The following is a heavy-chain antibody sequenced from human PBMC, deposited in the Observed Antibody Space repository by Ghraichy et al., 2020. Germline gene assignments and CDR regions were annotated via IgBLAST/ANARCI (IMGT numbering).Heavy chain of an antibody. CDR1: GFSFSSYA. V-gene: IGHV3-23*01. D-gene: IGHD6-19*01. CDR2: ISGGASST. Sequence: GGSLRLSCAASGFSFSSYAMSWVRQAPGKGLEWVAAISGGASSTYFADSVKGRFTISRDNSKNTLYLQMNSLRAEDTAVYYCAKCYSSGWYAVAPHYFDSWGQGRLVTVSS. CDR3: AKCYSSGWYAVAPHYFDS. J-gene: IGHJ4*02.